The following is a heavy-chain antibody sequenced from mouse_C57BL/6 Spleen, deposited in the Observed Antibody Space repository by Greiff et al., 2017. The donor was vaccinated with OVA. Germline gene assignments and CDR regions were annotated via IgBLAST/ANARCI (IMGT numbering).Heavy chain of an antibody. D-gene: IGHD1-1*01. CDR3: ARSITTVVAENGDAMDY. Sequence: EVQLQQSGPELVKPGASVKISCKASGYTFTDYYMNWVKQSHGKSLEWIGDINPNNGGTSYNQKFKGKATLTVDKSSSTAYMELRSLTSEDSAVYYCARSITTVVAENGDAMDYWGQGTSVTVSS. J-gene: IGHJ4*01. CDR2: INPNNGGT. V-gene: IGHV1-26*01. CDR1: GYTFTDYY.